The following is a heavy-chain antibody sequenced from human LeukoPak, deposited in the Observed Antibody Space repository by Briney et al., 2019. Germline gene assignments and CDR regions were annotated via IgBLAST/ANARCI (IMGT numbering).Heavy chain of an antibody. J-gene: IGHJ5*02. CDR2: INSGGSGT. Sequence: PGGSLRLSCAASAFNFASNWMHWVRQTPGKGLMWVSRINSGGSGTSYADSVEGRFTISRDNAKNTLYLQMNSLRVEDTAVYYCIVFGDSNHWGQGTLVTVSS. V-gene: IGHV3-74*01. D-gene: IGHD4-17*01. CDR1: AFNFASNW. CDR3: IVFGDSNH.